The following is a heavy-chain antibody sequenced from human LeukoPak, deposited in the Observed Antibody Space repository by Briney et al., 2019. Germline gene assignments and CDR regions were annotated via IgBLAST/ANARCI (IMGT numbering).Heavy chain of an antibody. J-gene: IGHJ2*01. D-gene: IGHD6-13*01. CDR2: IYYSGST. CDR3: ARVYYSNSYDYWYFDL. CDR1: GGSIRSYY. Sequence: SETLSLTCTVSGGSIRSYYWSWIRQPPGKGLEWIAYIYYSGSTNYNPSLKSRVTISVDTSKNQCSLKLSSVTAADTAVYYCARVYYSNSYDYWYFDLWGRGTLVTVSS. V-gene: IGHV4-59*01.